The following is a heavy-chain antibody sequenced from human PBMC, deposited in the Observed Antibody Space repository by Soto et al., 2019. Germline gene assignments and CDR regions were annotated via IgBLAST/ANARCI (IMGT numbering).Heavy chain of an antibody. V-gene: IGHV3-23*01. CDR3: AKGSITMIVVVITHFDY. J-gene: IGHJ4*02. CDR1: GFTFGFNA. D-gene: IGHD3-22*01. Sequence: AGGSLRLFCAATGFTFGFNALSWVRQAPGKGLEWVSSISAGGVSTNYADSVRGRFTISRDNSKNTLYLQMNSLRAEDTAVYYCAKGSITMIVVVITHFDYWGQGTLVTVT. CDR2: ISAGGVST.